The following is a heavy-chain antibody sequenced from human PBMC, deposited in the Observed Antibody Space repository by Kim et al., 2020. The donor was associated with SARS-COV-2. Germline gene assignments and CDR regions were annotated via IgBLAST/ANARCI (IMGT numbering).Heavy chain of an antibody. CDR2: ISSSSSYI. J-gene: IGHJ4*02. V-gene: IGHV3-21*01. CDR3: ARGANMIVAGPFDY. Sequence: GGSLRLSCAASGFTFSSYSMNWVRQAPGKGLEWVSSISSSSSYIYYADSVKGRFTISRDNAKNSLYLQMNSLRAEDTAVYYCARGANMIVAGPFDYWGQGTLVTVSS. CDR1: GFTFSSYS. D-gene: IGHD3-22*01.